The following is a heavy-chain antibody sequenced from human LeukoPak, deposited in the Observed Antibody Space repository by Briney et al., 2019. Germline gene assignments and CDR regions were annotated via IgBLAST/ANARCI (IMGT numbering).Heavy chain of an antibody. J-gene: IGHJ4*02. CDR2: IYYSGST. D-gene: IGHD2-2*01. CDR1: GGSISSSSYY. V-gene: IGHV4-39*07. CDR3: ARDPVTTGYCSSTSCYFDDY. Sequence: SETLSLTCTVSGGSISSSSYYWGWIRQPPGKGLEWIGSIYYSGSTYYNPSLKSRVTISVDTSKNQFSLELSSVTAADTAVYYCARDPVTTGYCSSTSCYFDDYWGQGTLVTVSS.